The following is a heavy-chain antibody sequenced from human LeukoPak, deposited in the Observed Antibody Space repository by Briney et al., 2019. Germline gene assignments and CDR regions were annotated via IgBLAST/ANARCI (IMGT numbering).Heavy chain of an antibody. D-gene: IGHD6-19*01. CDR3: ARVLYSSGWYLGFDY. CDR2: INPNSGGT. J-gene: IGHJ4*02. V-gene: IGHV1-2*02. CDR1: GYTFTGYY. Sequence: GASVKVSCKASGYTFTGYYMHWVRQAPGQGLEWMGWINPNSGGTNYAQKFQGRVTMTRDTSISTAYMELSRLRSDDTAVYYCARVLYSSGWYLGFDYWGQGTLVTVSS.